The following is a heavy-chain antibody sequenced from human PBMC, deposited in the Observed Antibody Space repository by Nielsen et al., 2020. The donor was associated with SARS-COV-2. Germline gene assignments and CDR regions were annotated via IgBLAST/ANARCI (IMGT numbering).Heavy chain of an antibody. J-gene: IGHJ3*02. D-gene: IGHD3-22*01. V-gene: IGHV4-31*03. CDR2: IYYSGST. CDR1: GGSISSGGYY. CDR3: ARASVTMIVVVNAFDI. Sequence: SETLSLTCTVSGGSISSGGYYWSWIRQHPGKGLEWIGYIYYSGSTYYNPSLKSRVTISVDTSKNHFSLKLSSVTAADTAVYYCARASVTMIVVVNAFDIWGQGTMVTVSS.